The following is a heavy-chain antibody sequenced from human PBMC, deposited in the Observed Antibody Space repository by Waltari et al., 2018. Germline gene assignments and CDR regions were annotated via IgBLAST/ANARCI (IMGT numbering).Heavy chain of an antibody. D-gene: IGHD3-10*01. J-gene: IGHJ4*02. V-gene: IGHV4-30-4*08. CDR3: ARVRVPDGSGTYYFDY. CDR1: GGSISSGDYY. CDR2: IYYSGST. Sequence: QVQLQESGPGLVKPSQTLSLTCTVSGGSISSGDYYWSWIRQPPGKGLEWIGYIYYSGSTYYNPSLKSRVTISVETSKNQFSLKLSSVTAADTAVYYCARVRVPDGSGTYYFDYWGQGTLVTVSS.